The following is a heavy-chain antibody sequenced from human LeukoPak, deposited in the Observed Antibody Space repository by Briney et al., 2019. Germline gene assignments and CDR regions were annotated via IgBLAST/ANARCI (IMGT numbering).Heavy chain of an antibody. CDR2: INPNSGGT. CDR1: GYTFTGYY. J-gene: IGHJ6*03. CDR3: ARELPYEYYYYYYMDV. V-gene: IGHV1-2*06. Sequence: ASVKVSCKASGYTFTGYYMHWVRQAPGQGLEWMGRINPNSGGTNYAQKFQGRVTMTRDTSISTAYTELSRLRSDDTAVYYCARELPYEYYYYYYMDVWGKGTTVTVSS. D-gene: IGHD3-22*01.